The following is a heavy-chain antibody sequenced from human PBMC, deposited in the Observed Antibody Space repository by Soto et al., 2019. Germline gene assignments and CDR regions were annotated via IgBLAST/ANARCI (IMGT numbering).Heavy chain of an antibody. J-gene: IGHJ4*02. CDR1: GGTFNTYT. CDR3: ASWRSYSGSYCFDY. V-gene: IGHV1-69*06. Sequence: QVQLVQSGAEVKKPGSSVKVSCEASGGTFNTYTINWVRQAPGRGLEWMGQVIPMYDSVNYAESFPGRVTITADKSTNIAYMELSSLRSEDTALYFCASWRSYSGSYCFDYWGQGTLVIVSS. D-gene: IGHD1-26*01. CDR2: VIPMYDSV.